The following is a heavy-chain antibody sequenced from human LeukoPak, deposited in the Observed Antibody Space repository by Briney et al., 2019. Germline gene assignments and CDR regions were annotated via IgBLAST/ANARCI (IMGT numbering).Heavy chain of an antibody. CDR1: GGTFSSYD. J-gene: IGHJ5*02. V-gene: IGHV1-69*05. Sequence: SVNVSCKASGGTFSSYDISWVRQAPGQAREWMGGIIPIFGTANYAQKFQGRVTITTDESTSTAYMELSSVRSEVTAVDYCARGGYCSSTSCYSWFDPWGQGTLVTVSS. D-gene: IGHD2-2*01. CDR2: IIPIFGTA. CDR3: ARGGYCSSTSCYSWFDP.